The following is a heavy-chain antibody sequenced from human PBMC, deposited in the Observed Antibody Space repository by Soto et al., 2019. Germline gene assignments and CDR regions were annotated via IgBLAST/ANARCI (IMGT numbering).Heavy chain of an antibody. V-gene: IGHV6-1*01. CDR3: AKGDNIGPKTGHAFYP. D-gene: IGHD1-1*01. CDR2: TYFRSKWYN. CDR1: GDSVSSNTAS. J-gene: IGHJ5*02. Sequence: SQTLSLTCAISGDSVSSNTASWNWIRQSPSRGLEWLGRTYFRSKWYNDYAVSVKSRIIINPDTSNNKFSLQLNSVTPEDTAVYFYAKGDNIGPKTGHAFYPWGQGMRVTVSS.